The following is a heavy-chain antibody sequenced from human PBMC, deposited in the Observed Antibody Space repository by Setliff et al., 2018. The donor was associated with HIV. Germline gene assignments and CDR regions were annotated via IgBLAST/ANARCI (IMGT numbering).Heavy chain of an antibody. D-gene: IGHD3-10*01. CDR3: ARRIDTSGSFPNKNCFDT. CDR2: IYYRGST. V-gene: IGHV4-39*01. J-gene: IGHJ5*02. Sequence: SETLSLTCTVSGGSISSSSYYWGWIRQPPGKGLEWIGSIYYRGSTYYNPSLKSRVTISVDTSTNQFSLKLNSVTAAATAFYYCARRIDTSGSFPNKNCFDTWGQGSLVTVSS. CDR1: GGSISSSSYY.